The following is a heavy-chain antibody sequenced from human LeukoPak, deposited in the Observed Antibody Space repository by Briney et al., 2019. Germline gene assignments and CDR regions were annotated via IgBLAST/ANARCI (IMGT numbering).Heavy chain of an antibody. J-gene: IGHJ4*02. CDR1: GFTFSSYW. V-gene: IGHV3-7*01. CDR2: IKKDGSEK. CDR3: ARDPYKGATTTSPIDY. D-gene: IGHD1-26*01. Sequence: GGSLRLSCAASGFTFSSYWMSWVRQAPGKGLEWVANIKKDGSEKYYLDYVKGLFTIARDNAKNSLDLQMNSMRAEDTAVYYCARDPYKGATTTSPIDYWGQGTLVTVSS.